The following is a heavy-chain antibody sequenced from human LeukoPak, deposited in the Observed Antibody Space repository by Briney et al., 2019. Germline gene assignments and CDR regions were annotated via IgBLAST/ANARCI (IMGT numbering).Heavy chain of an antibody. CDR3: ARGHGMATVLRESGYFDY. CDR1: GGSFSGYY. CDR2: INHSGST. Sequence: SETLSLTCAVYGGSFSGYYWSWIRQPPGKGLEWIGEINHSGSTSYNPSLKSRVTISVDTSKNQFSLKLSSVTAADTAVYYCARGHGMATVLRESGYFDYWGQGTLVTVSS. V-gene: IGHV4-34*01. D-gene: IGHD5-24*01. J-gene: IGHJ4*02.